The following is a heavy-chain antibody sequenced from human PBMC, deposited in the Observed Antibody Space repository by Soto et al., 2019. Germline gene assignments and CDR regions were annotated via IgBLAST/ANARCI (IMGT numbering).Heavy chain of an antibody. D-gene: IGHD3-22*01. Sequence: GGSLRLSCAASGFTFSSYSMNWVRQAPGKGLEWVSYISSSSSTIYYADSVKGRFTISRDNAKNSLYLQMNSLRAEDTDVYYCARARLYYYDSSGYYHDAFDIWGQGTMVTVSS. V-gene: IGHV3-48*04. J-gene: IGHJ3*02. CDR2: ISSSSSTI. CDR3: ARARLYYYDSSGYYHDAFDI. CDR1: GFTFSSYS.